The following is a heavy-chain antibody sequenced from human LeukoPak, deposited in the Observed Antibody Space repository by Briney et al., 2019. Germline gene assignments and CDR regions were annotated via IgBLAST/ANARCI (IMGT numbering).Heavy chain of an antibody. CDR3: VGVVWYSSSWYYFDY. CDR1: GGSISGSY. CDR2: IYYSGST. D-gene: IGHD6-13*01. Sequence: SETLSLTCTVSGGSISGSYWDWIRQPPGKGLEWIGYIYYSGSTNYNPSLKSRVTISVDTSKNQFSLKLSSVTAADTAVYYCVGVVWYSSSWYYFDYWGQGTLVTVSS. V-gene: IGHV4-59*01. J-gene: IGHJ4*02.